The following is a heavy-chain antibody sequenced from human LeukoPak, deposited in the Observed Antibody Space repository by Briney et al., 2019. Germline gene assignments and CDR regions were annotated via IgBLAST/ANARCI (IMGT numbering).Heavy chain of an antibody. V-gene: IGHV4-61*02. Sequence: SQTLSLTCTVSGGSISSGSYYWSWIRQPAGKGLEWIGRIYTSGSTNYNPSLKSRVTISVDTSKNQFSLKLSSVTAADTAVYYCARDDDRPDNGLDYWGQGTLVTVSS. CDR2: IYTSGST. J-gene: IGHJ4*02. CDR3: ARDDDRPDNGLDY. CDR1: GGSISSGSYY. D-gene: IGHD3-22*01.